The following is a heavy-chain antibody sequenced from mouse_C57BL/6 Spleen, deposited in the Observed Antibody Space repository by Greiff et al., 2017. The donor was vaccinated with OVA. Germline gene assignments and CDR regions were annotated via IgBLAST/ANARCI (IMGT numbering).Heavy chain of an antibody. Sequence: VQLQQSGPELVKPGASVKISCKASGYTFTDYYMNWVKQSHGKSLEWIGDINPNNGGTSYNQKFKGKATLTVDKSSSTAYMELRSLTSEDSAVYYCARRDYSNYGWYFDVWGTGTTVTVSS. CDR3: ARRDYSNYGWYFDV. D-gene: IGHD2-5*01. J-gene: IGHJ1*03. V-gene: IGHV1-26*01. CDR1: GYTFTDYY. CDR2: INPNNGGT.